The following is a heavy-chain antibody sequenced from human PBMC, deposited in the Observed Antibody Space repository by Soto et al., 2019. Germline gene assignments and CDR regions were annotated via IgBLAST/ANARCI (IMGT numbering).Heavy chain of an antibody. CDR3: ARVDSTLVRLVGQFYFDH. V-gene: IGHV1-69*01. CDR1: GGTFNGYS. D-gene: IGHD3-10*01. Sequence: QVQLVQSGAEVKEPGSSVKVCCKASGGTFNGYSISWVRQAPGQGLEWVGGTIPIFTTANYAQKFQGRLTMTADESTSTAYMELSGLRSDDTAIYYCARVDSTLVRLVGQFYFDHWGQGTLVTVSS. CDR2: TIPIFTTA. J-gene: IGHJ4*02.